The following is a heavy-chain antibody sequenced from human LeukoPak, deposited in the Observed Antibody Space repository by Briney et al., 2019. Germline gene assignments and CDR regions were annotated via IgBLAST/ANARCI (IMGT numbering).Heavy chain of an antibody. CDR3: ASASVEMATSLDY. D-gene: IGHD5-24*01. CDR1: GGSISSGGYS. Sequence: SQTLSLTCAVSGGSISSGGYSWSWIRQPPGKGLEWIGYIYHSGSTYYNPSLKSRVTISVDRSKNQFSLKLSPVTAADTAVYYCASASVEMATSLDYWGQGTLVTVSS. CDR2: IYHSGST. J-gene: IGHJ4*02. V-gene: IGHV4-30-2*01.